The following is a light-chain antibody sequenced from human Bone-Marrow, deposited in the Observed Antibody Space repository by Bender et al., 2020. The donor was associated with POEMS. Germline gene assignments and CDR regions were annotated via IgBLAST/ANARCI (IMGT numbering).Light chain of an antibody. CDR3: QSTDSSGTYH. CDR1: ALPQQY. CDR2: KDN. V-gene: IGLV3-25*03. J-gene: IGLJ2*01. Sequence: SSELTQPPSVSVSPGQTARITCSGDALPQQYAYWYQQKAGQAPVLVIYKDNQRPSGIPERFSGSSSGTTVTLTISGVQAEDEADYYCQSTDSSGTYHFGGGTKVTVL.